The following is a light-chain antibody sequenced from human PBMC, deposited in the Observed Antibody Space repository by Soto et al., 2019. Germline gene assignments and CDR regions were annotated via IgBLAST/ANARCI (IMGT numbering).Light chain of an antibody. Sequence: QSALTQPPSVSGSPGQSITISCTGTSGDVGGYNLVSWYLQHPGKVPKLLIYKDYRRPSGVSTRFSASKSGNTASLTISGLQAEDEAHYYCYSYAGGDTFVVFGGGTKLTVL. CDR2: KDY. J-gene: IGLJ2*01. CDR1: SGDVGGYNL. CDR3: YSYAGGDTFVV. V-gene: IGLV2-23*01.